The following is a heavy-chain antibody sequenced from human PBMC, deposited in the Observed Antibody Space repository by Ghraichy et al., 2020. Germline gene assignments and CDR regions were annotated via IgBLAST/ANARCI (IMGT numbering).Heavy chain of an antibody. CDR1: GFVFRSYT. D-gene: IGHD2-8*02. CDR2: ISHDGFSK. CDR3: ARSMAFTGVRLGGYLDL. V-gene: IGHV3-30*14. J-gene: IGHJ2*01. Sequence: GGSLRLSCSPSGFVFRSYTMHWVRQAPGKGLEWVALISHDGFSKYYADSVEGRFTISRGNTLSLQMNNVRPDDTALYFCARSMAFTGVRLGGYLDLWGRGTLLTVSS.